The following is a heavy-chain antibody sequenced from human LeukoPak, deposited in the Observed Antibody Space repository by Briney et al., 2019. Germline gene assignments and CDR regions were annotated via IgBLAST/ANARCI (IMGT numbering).Heavy chain of an antibody. J-gene: IGHJ4*02. V-gene: IGHV3-21*01. CDR3: ARGYDYGDFLDY. Sequence: GGSLRLSFAASGFTFSRYAMSWVRQAPGKGLEWVSSISSTSSYIYYADSVNGRFTISRDSAKNSLYLQMNSLRAEDTAVYYCARGYDYGDFLDYWGQGTLVTVSS. D-gene: IGHD4-17*01. CDR2: ISSTSSYI. CDR1: GFTFSRYA.